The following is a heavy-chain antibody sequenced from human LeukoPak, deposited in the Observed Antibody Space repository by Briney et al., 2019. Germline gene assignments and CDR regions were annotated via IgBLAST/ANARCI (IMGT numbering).Heavy chain of an antibody. CDR2: IRSKAYGGTT. V-gene: IGHV3-49*04. Sequence: GGPLRLSCTASGFTFGDDAMTWVRQAPGKGLEWVGFIRSKAYGGTTEYAASVKGRFTISRDDSKSIAYLQMNSLKTEDTAVYYCTRDGYYFDSSGHLGGFFDYWGQGTLVTVSS. CDR3: TRDGYYFDSSGHLGGFFDY. CDR1: GFTFGDDA. J-gene: IGHJ4*02. D-gene: IGHD3-22*01.